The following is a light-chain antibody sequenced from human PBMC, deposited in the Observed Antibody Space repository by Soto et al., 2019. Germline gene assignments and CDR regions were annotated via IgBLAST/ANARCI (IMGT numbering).Light chain of an antibody. CDR2: NAF. Sequence: EIVLTQSPGTLSLSPGERVTLSCRASQSVGNNYLGWYQQKPGQAPRLLIFNAFRRATGISDRFSGSGSGTDFTLTISRLGPEDFAVYYCHQYAYSPQTFGQGTRLEIK. CDR1: QSVGNNY. J-gene: IGKJ5*01. V-gene: IGKV3-20*01. CDR3: HQYAYSPQT.